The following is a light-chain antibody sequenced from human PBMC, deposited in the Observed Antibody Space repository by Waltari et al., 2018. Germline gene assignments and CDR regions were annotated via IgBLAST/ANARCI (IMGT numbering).Light chain of an antibody. CDR1: KLGSKY. J-gene: IGLJ1*01. CDR2: RDD. Sequence: SYEVTQPPSVSVSPRQRATITCSGEKLGSKYVSWYQQKSGQSPVLVIYRDDKRPSGIPERFPGSNSGNTATLPSSGTQPMDEADYYCQAWDSSAFVCGAGTKVTVL. V-gene: IGLV3-1*01. CDR3: QAWDSSAFV.